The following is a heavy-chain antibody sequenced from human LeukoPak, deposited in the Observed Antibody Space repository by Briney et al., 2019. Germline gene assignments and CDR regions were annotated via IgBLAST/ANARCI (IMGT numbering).Heavy chain of an antibody. V-gene: IGHV3-9*03. CDR2: ISWNSGSI. J-gene: IGHJ3*02. CDR1: GFTFDDYA. CDR3: AKDIGAAAGHAFDI. Sequence: GRSLRLSCAASGFTFDDYAMHWVRQAPGKGLEWVSGISWNSGSIGYADSVKGRFTISRDNAKNSLYLQMNSLRAEDMALYYCAKDIGAAAGHAFDIWGQGTMVTVSS. D-gene: IGHD6-13*01.